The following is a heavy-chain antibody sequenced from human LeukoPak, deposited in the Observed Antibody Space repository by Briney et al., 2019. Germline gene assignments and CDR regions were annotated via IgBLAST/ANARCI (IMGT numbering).Heavy chain of an antibody. Sequence: SETLSLTCAVYGGSFSGYYWSWIRQPPGKGLEWIGEINHSGSTNYNPSLKSRVTISVDTSKTQFSLKLSSVTAADTAVYYCARGRGYALVRGVAYFDYWGQGTLVTVSS. D-gene: IGHD3-10*01. J-gene: IGHJ4*02. CDR1: GGSFSGYY. CDR2: INHSGST. CDR3: ARGRGYALVRGVAYFDY. V-gene: IGHV4-34*01.